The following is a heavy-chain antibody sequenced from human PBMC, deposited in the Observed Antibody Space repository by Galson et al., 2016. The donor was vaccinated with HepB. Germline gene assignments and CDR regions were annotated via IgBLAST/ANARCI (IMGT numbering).Heavy chain of an antibody. CDR3: TRGNLVGY. CDR1: GFTFTSYS. D-gene: IGHD2-8*02. CDR2: INRDGSET. J-gene: IGHJ4*02. V-gene: IGHV3-7*01. Sequence: SLRLSCAASGFTFTSYSMTWVRQAPGKGLEWVGKINRDGSETNYVDSVKGRFTISRDNAKNSLFMQMNSLRVGDTAVYYCTRGNLVGYWGQGTLVIVSS.